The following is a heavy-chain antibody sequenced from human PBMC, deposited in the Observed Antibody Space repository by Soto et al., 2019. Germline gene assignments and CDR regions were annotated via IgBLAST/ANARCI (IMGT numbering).Heavy chain of an antibody. D-gene: IGHD3-9*01. Sequence: WGSLRLSCAASGFTFSSYGMHWVRQAPGKGLEWVAVISYDVSNKYYADSVKGRFTISRDNSKNTLYLQMNSLRAEDTAVYYCARIGITIFGQLHGAFDIWGHGTMVIV. CDR2: ISYDVSNK. CDR3: ARIGITIFGQLHGAFDI. J-gene: IGHJ3*02. CDR1: GFTFSSYG. V-gene: IGHV3-30*03.